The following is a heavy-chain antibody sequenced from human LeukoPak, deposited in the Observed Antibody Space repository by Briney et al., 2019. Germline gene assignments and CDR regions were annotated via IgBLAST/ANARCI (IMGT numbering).Heavy chain of an antibody. Sequence: PSETLSLTCTVSGGSISSDDYYWSWIRQPPGKGLEWIGYIYYSGSTYYNPSLKSRVTISVDTSKNQFSLKLSSVTAADTAVYYCARDTIAAAGSDYWGQGTLSTVSS. CDR1: GGSISSDDYY. J-gene: IGHJ4*02. CDR2: IYYSGST. V-gene: IGHV4-30-4*02. CDR3: ARDTIAAAGSDY. D-gene: IGHD6-13*01.